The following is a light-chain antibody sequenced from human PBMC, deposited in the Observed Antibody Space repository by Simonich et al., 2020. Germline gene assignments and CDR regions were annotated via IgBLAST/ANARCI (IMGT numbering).Light chain of an antibody. J-gene: IGKJ1*01. CDR2: KVS. CDR3: MQGTHWPPWT. Sequence: DVVMTQSPLSLPVTLGQPASISCRSSQSLVHSDGNTYLNWFQQRQGKSPRRLICKVSNRDSGVPNRFSGSGSGTDLTLKISRVEAEDVGVYYCMQGTHWPPWTFGQGTKVEIK. V-gene: IGKV2-30*02. CDR1: QSLVHSDGNTY.